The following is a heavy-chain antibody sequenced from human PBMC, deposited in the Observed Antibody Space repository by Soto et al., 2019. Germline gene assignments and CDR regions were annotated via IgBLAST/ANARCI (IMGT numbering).Heavy chain of an antibody. J-gene: IGHJ6*02. Sequence: QVQLVQSGAEVKKPGSSVKVSCKASGGTFSSYAISWVRQAPGQGLEWMGGIIPIFGTANYAQKFQGRVTITAEKSTSTAYMELSSLRSEDTAVYYCARAHLPYYDILTGYYYYGMDVWGQGTTVTVSS. CDR1: GGTFSSYA. CDR2: IIPIFGTA. V-gene: IGHV1-69*06. CDR3: ARAHLPYYDILTGYYYYGMDV. D-gene: IGHD3-9*01.